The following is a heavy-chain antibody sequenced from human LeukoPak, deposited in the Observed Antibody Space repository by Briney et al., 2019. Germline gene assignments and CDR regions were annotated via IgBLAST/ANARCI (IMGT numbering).Heavy chain of an antibody. J-gene: IGHJ4*02. V-gene: IGHV3-30*18. Sequence: RGSLRLSCAASGFTFSSYGMHWVRQAPGKGLEWVAVISYDGSNKYYADSVKGRFTISRDNSKNTLYLQMNSLRAEDTAVYYCAKDLVSSAWGQGTLVTVSS. CDR3: AKDLVSSA. D-gene: IGHD3-22*01. CDR2: ISYDGSNK. CDR1: GFTFSSYG.